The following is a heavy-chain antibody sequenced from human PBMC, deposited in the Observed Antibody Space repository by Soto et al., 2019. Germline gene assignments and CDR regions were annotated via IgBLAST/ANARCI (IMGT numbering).Heavy chain of an antibody. CDR2: ISDSSSYI. V-gene: IGHV3-21*01. J-gene: IGHJ6*02. CDR1: GFTFSTYS. CDR3: ARYDSIFYYWPYYYYGMDV. Sequence: GGSLRLSCAASGFTFSTYSMNWVRQAPGKGLEWVSSISDSSSYIYYADSVKGRFTISRDNAKNSLYLQMNSLRAEDTAVYYCARYDSIFYYWPYYYYGMDVWGQGTTVTVSS. D-gene: IGHD3-22*01.